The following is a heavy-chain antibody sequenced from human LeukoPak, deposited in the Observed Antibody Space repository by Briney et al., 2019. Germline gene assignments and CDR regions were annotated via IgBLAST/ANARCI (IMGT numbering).Heavy chain of an antibody. D-gene: IGHD3-10*01. CDR2: ISAYNGNT. Sequence: ASVKVSCKASGYTFTSYDINWVRQATGQGLEWMGWISAYNGNTNYAQKLQGRVTMTTDTSTGTAYMELRSLRSDDTAVYYCARGDGEDYYFDYWGQGTLVTVSS. CDR1: GYTFTSYD. CDR3: ARGDGEDYYFDY. V-gene: IGHV1-18*01. J-gene: IGHJ4*02.